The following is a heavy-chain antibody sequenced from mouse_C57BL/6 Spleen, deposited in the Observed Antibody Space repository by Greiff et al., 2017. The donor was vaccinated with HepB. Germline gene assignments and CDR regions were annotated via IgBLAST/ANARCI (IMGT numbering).Heavy chain of an antibody. CDR2: IDPETGGT. Sequence: QVQLQQSGAELVRPGASVTLSCKASGYTFTDYEMHWVKQTPVHGLEWIGAIDPETGGTAYNQKFKGKAILTADKSSSTAYMELRSLTSEDSAVYYCTGCGQRRPSFAYWGQGTLVTVSA. CDR1: GYTFTDYE. V-gene: IGHV1-15*01. CDR3: TGCGQRRPSFAY. D-gene: IGHD3-2*02. J-gene: IGHJ3*01.